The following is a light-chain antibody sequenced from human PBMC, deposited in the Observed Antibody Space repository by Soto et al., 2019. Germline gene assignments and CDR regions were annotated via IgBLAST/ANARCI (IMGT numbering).Light chain of an antibody. V-gene: IGKV3-20*01. CDR2: GAY. CDR1: QSVRSGY. Sequence: EIVLTQSPGTLSLSPGERVTLSCRASQSVRSGYLAWYQQKPGQAPRLLIYGAYSRANGIPDRFSGSGSGTDFTLTISRLEPEDFALYYCQQYGTSPLTFGGGAKVEIK. J-gene: IGKJ4*01. CDR3: QQYGTSPLT.